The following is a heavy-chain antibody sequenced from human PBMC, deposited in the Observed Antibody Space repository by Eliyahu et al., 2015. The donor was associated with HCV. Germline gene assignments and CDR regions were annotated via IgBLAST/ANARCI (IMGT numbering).Heavy chain of an antibody. CDR1: GFTFXSYS. D-gene: IGHD6-19*01. CDR3: ARPTMAGTNNWFDP. J-gene: IGHJ5*02. V-gene: IGHV3-21*01. CDR2: ISSSSSYI. Sequence: EVQLVESGGGLVKPGGSLRLSCAAXGFTFXSYSMNWVRQAPGKGLEWVSSISSSSSYIYYADSVKGRFTISRDNAKNSLYLQMNSLRAEDTAVYYCARPTMAGTNNWFDPWGQGTLVTVSS.